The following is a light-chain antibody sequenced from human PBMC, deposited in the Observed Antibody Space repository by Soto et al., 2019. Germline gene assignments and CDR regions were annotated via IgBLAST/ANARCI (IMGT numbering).Light chain of an antibody. J-gene: IGKJ5*01. CDR1: QSAFYSSNNKNY. CDR3: QQYYNWPRT. V-gene: IGKV4-1*01. CDR2: GAS. Sequence: DIVMSQSPDSLAVSLGERATINCKSSQSAFYSSNNKNYLAWYQHKPGQAPRLLFYGASTRATGLPARFSGSGSGTEFTLTINSLQAEDSALYYCQQYYNWPRTFGRGTRLEIK.